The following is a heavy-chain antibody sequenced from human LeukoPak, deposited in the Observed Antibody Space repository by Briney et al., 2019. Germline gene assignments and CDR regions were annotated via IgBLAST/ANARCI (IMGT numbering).Heavy chain of an antibody. J-gene: IGHJ4*02. CDR2: VNPSGGST. V-gene: IGHV1-46*01. CDR1: GYTFTSYY. Sequence: ASVKVSCKASGYTFTSYYMHWVRQAPGQGLEWMGIVNPSGGSTSYAQKFQGRVTMTRDMSTSTVYMELSSLRSEDTAVYYCARDLRPTTVTASRDYWGQGTLVTVSS. CDR3: ARDLRPTTVTASRDY. D-gene: IGHD4-17*01.